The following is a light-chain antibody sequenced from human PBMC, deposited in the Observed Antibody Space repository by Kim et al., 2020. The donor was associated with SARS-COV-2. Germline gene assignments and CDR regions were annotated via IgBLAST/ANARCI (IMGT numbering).Light chain of an antibody. CDR2: DAT. CDR3: QQRWRWPRT. CDR1: EAVTSD. J-gene: IGKJ4*01. V-gene: IGKV3D-11*01. Sequence: PGERADLSFRASEAVTSDLAWYQPKAGQPPRLLIYDATSRASGIPARFSGRGFWADFTLSISSLEPYGVAVYYCQQRWRWPRTFCGG.